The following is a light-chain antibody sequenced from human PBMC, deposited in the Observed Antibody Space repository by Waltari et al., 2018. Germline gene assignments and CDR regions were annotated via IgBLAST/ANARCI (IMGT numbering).Light chain of an antibody. CDR3: QQYGDSPRT. J-gene: IGKJ1*01. CDR2: GAS. V-gene: IGKV3-20*01. Sequence: EIVLTQSPGTLSLSPGERATLSCRASQSVSSSYLAWYQQKPGQAPRLLISGASSRATGIPDRFTGSGSGTDFTLTISRLEPEDSAVYYCQQYGDSPRTFGQGTRVEIK. CDR1: QSVSSSY.